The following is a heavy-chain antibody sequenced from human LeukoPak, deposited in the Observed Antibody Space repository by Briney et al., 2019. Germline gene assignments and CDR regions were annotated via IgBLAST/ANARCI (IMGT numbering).Heavy chain of an antibody. V-gene: IGHV3-30*18. CDR3: AKEARGGSGSDY. J-gene: IGHJ4*02. CDR1: GFTFSSYG. Sequence: WGSLRLSCAASGFTFSSYGMHWVRQAPGKGLEWVAVISYDGSNKYYADSVKGRFTISRDNSKNTLYLQMNSLRAEDTAVYYCAKEARGGSGSDYWGQGTLVTVSS. CDR2: ISYDGSNK. D-gene: IGHD3-10*01.